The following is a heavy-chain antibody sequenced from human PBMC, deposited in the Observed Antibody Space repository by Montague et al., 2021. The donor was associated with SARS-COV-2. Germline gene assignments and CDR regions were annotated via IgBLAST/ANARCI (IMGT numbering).Heavy chain of an antibody. CDR3: ARQENSSGWFKPDAFDI. CDR2: IYYSGST. Sequence: SETLSLTCTVSGGSISSSSYYWGWIRQSPGKGLEWIGSIYYSGSTYYNPSLKSRVTISVDTSKNQFSLKLSSVTAADTAVYYCARQENSSGWFKPDAFDIWGQGTMVTVSS. D-gene: IGHD6-19*01. CDR1: GGSISSSSYY. V-gene: IGHV4-39*01. J-gene: IGHJ3*02.